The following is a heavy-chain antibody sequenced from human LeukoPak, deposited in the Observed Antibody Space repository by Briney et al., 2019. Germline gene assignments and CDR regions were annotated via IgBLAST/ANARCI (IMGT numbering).Heavy chain of an antibody. CDR3: ASAIAEDFYYYYIDV. J-gene: IGHJ6*03. D-gene: IGHD1-14*01. Sequence: PSEALSLSCAVSGGAISSSSTTGIRQPPGKGLEWIGYIYYSGSTNYNPSLKSRVTISVDTSKNQSSLNLSSVTAADTAVYYCASAIAEDFYYYYIDVWGKGTTVTVSS. CDR1: GGAISSSS. V-gene: IGHV4-59*01. CDR2: IYYSGST.